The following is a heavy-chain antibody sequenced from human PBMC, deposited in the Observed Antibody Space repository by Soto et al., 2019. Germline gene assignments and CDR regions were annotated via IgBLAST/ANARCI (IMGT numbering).Heavy chain of an antibody. Sequence: SETLSLTCTVSGGSISSSSYYWAWIRQPPGKGLEWIGSIYYSGTTYYNPSLKSRVTISVDTSKNQFSLKLSSVTAADTAVYYCASPGYSSNWSNFDYWGQGTLVTVSS. J-gene: IGHJ4*02. CDR3: ASPGYSSNWSNFDY. CDR1: GGSISSSSYY. D-gene: IGHD6-13*01. V-gene: IGHV4-39*01. CDR2: IYYSGTT.